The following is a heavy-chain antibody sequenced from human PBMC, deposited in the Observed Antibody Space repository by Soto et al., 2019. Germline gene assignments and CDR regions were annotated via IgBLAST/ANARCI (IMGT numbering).Heavy chain of an antibody. CDR2: IWYDGSNK. D-gene: IGHD3-22*01. V-gene: IGHV3-33*01. CDR1: GFTFSSYG. Sequence: PGGSLRLSCAASGFTFSSYGMHWVRQAPGKGLEWVAVIWYDGSNKYYADSVKGRSTISRDNSKNTLYLQMNSLRAEDTAVYYCARESPYYYDSSGYSNFDYWGQGTLVTVSS. J-gene: IGHJ4*02. CDR3: ARESPYYYDSSGYSNFDY.